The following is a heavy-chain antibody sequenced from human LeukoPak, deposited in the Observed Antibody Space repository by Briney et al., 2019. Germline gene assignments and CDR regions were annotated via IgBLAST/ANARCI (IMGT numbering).Heavy chain of an antibody. J-gene: IGHJ4*02. V-gene: IGHV3-53*01. CDR1: GFTVSGNY. CDR2: IYSGGGGTT. D-gene: IGHD4-17*01. Sequence: GGSLRLSCAASGFTVSGNYMSWVRQAPGKGLEWVSVIYSGGGGTTYYADSVKGRFTISRDNSKNTLYLQMNSLRAEDTAVYYCARDADYAHYEYWGQGTLVTVSS. CDR3: ARDADYAHYEY.